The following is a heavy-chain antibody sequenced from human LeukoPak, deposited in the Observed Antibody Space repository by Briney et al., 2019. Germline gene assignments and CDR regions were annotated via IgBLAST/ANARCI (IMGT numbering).Heavy chain of an antibody. J-gene: IGHJ5*02. V-gene: IGHV4-59*01. D-gene: IGHD7-27*01. CDR1: GGSISSYY. CDR2: IYYSGST. CDR3: ARDSLGWFDP. Sequence: SETLSLTCTVSGGSISSYYWSWIRQPPGKGLEWIGYIYYSGSTNYNPSLKSRVTISVDTSKNQFSLKLSSVTAADTAVYYCARDSLGWFDPWGQGALVTVSS.